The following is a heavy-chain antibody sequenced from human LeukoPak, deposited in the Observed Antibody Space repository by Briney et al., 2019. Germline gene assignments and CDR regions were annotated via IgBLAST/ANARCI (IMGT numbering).Heavy chain of an antibody. V-gene: IGHV1-18*01. CDR3: ASLGYCSSTGCYADNYYYYGMDV. CDR1: GYTFTSYG. CDR2: ISAYNGNT. D-gene: IGHD2-2*01. Sequence: GASVKVSCKASGYTFTSYGISWVRQAPGQGLEWMGWISAYNGNTNYAQKLQGRVTMTTDTSTSTAYMELGSLRSDDTAVYYCASLGYCSSTGCYADNYYYYGMDVWGQGTTVTVSS. J-gene: IGHJ6*02.